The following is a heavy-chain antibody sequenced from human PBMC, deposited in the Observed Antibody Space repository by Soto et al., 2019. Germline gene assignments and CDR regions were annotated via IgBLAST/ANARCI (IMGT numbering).Heavy chain of an antibody. CDR2: VYYSGTT. CDR1: SPSINNNAYY. D-gene: IGHD3-22*01. V-gene: IGHV4-30-4*01. Sequence: TLSLTCNVSSPSINNNAYYWSWIRQTPGKGLEWIGYVYYSGTTDYIPSLKSRLSMSIDKSQNQFTLKLNSVTAADTATYYCARMSYFYDKWYFDLWGRGNLVTVSS. CDR3: ARMSYFYDKWYFDL. J-gene: IGHJ2*01.